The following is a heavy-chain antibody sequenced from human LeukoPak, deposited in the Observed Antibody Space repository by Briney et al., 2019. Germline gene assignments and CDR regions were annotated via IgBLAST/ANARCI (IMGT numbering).Heavy chain of an antibody. Sequence: ASVKVSCKASGYTFTIYDINWVRQAPGQGLEWVGWMNPNNGGTVYAQKFQGRVTTTRDTSTGTLYMELNSLKSEDTAVYYCARGAIFGVTPRGYGMDVWGQGTMVTVSS. D-gene: IGHD3-3*01. CDR2: MNPNNGGT. CDR3: ARGAIFGVTPRGYGMDV. V-gene: IGHV1-8*01. J-gene: IGHJ6*02. CDR1: GYTFTIYD.